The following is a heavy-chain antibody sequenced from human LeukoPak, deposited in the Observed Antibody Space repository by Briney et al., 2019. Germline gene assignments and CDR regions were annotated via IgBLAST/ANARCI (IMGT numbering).Heavy chain of an antibody. Sequence: GESLKISCKASGYTFTNNWIGWVRQMPGKGLEWMGIIYPRDSDTRYSPSFQGQVTISADKSITTAYLQWSSLKASDTAMDYCARHRDWELLLDSWGQGTLVTVSS. CDR2: IYPRDSDT. J-gene: IGHJ4*02. D-gene: IGHD1-26*01. CDR1: GYTFTNNW. V-gene: IGHV5-51*01. CDR3: ARHRDWELLLDS.